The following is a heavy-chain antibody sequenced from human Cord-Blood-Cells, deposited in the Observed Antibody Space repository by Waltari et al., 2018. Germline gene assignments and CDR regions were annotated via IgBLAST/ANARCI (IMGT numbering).Heavy chain of an antibody. CDR1: GYTFTGCY. D-gene: IGHD2-2*01. CDR2: INPNSGGT. J-gene: IGHJ4*02. CDR3: ATYCSSTSCYDY. V-gene: IGHV1-2*02. Sequence: QVQLVQAGAEVKTPGAPVRVSCKAFGYTFTGCYMHWVRQAPGQGLEWMGWINPNSGGTNYAQKFQGRVTMTRDTSISTAYMELSRLRSDDTAVYYCATYCSSTSCYDYWGQGTLVTVSS.